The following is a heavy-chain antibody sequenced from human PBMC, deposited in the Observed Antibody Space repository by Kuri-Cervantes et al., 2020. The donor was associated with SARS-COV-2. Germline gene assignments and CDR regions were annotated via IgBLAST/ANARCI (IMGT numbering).Heavy chain of an antibody. CDR1: GYTFTGYY. CDR2: INPNSGGT. J-gene: IGHJ4*02. V-gene: IGHV1-2*02. CDR3: ARVGFGDYEIDY. D-gene: IGHD4-17*01. Sequence: ASVKVSCKASGYTFTGYYMHWVRQAPGQGLEWMGWINPNSGGTNYAQKFQGRVTMTRDTSTNTTYMELSRLRSDDTAVYYCARVGFGDYEIDYWGQGTLVTVSS.